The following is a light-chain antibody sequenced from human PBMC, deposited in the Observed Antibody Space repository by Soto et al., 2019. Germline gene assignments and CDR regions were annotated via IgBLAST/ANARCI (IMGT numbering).Light chain of an antibody. J-gene: IGKJ5*01. CDR1: HSVSRY. Sequence: EIVLTQSPATLSFSPGERATLSCRASHSVSRYLAWYQQKPGQAPRLLIYDASNRATGIPARFSGSGSGTDFTLTISSLEPVDFAVYYCQQYNTWPQITFGQGTRLEIK. CDR3: QQYNTWPQIT. CDR2: DAS. V-gene: IGKV3-11*01.